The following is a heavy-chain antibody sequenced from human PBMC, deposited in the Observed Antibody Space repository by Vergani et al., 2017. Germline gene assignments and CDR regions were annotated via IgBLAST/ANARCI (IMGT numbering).Heavy chain of an antibody. V-gene: IGHV4-59*01. CDR3: ASLGYDYVWGSYRPAAFDY. CDR2: IYYSGST. Sequence: QVQLQESGPGLVKPSETLSLTCTVSGGSISSYYWSWIRQPPGKGLEWIGYIYYSGSTNYNPSLKSRVTISVDTSKNQFSLKLSSVTAADTAVYYCASLGYDYVWGSYRPAAFDYWGQGTLVTVSS. CDR1: GGSISSYY. D-gene: IGHD3-16*02. J-gene: IGHJ4*02.